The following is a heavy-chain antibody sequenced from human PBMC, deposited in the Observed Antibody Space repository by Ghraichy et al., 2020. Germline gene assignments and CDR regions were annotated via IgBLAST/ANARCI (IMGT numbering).Heavy chain of an antibody. CDR2: FDPEDGET. D-gene: IGHD3-10*01. CDR1: GYTLTELS. J-gene: IGHJ3*02. Sequence: ASVKVSCKVSGYTLTELSMHWVRQAPGKGLEWMGGFDPEDGETIYAQKFQGRVTMTEDTSTDTAYMELSSLRSEDTAVYYCATEDYGSGRKDAFVIWGQGTMVTVSS. V-gene: IGHV1-24*01. CDR3: ATEDYGSGRKDAFVI.